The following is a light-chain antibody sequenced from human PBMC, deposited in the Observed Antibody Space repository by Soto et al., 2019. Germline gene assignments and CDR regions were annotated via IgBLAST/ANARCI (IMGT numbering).Light chain of an antibody. J-gene: IGKJ1*01. CDR1: QSVSSSY. CDR2: DAS. Sequence: PGERVTLSCRASQSVSSSYLTWYQQKPGQAPRLLIYDASNRATGIPARFSGSGSGTDFTLTISSLEPEDFAVYYCQQRSNWPWTFGQGTKVDIK. CDR3: QQRSNWPWT. V-gene: IGKV3D-20*02.